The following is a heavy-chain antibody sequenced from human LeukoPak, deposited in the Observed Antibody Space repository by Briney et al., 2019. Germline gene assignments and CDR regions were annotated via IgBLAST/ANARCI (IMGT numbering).Heavy chain of an antibody. D-gene: IGHD5-12*01. CDR1: GFTVSSNS. CDR3: AREKRYSGNDWQADYYYYMDV. Sequence: GGSLRLSCTVSGFTVSSNSMSWVRQAPGKGLEWVSFIYSDNTHYSDSVKGRFTISRDNSKNTLYLQMNSLRAEDTAVYYCAREKRYSGNDWQADYYYYMDVWGKGTTVTVSS. J-gene: IGHJ6*03. V-gene: IGHV3-53*01. CDR2: IYSDNT.